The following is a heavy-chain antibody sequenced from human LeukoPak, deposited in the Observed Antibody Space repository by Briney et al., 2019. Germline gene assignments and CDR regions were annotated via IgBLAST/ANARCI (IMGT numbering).Heavy chain of an antibody. CDR3: ARALYSGYEENWFDP. D-gene: IGHD5-12*01. V-gene: IGHV3-48*03. Sequence: GGSLRLSCAASGFTFSSYEMNWVRQAPGKGLEWVSYISSSGSTIYYADSVKGRFTISRDNAKNSLYLQMNSLRAEDTALYYCARALYSGYEENWFDPWGQGTLVTVSS. J-gene: IGHJ5*02. CDR1: GFTFSSYE. CDR2: ISSSGSTI.